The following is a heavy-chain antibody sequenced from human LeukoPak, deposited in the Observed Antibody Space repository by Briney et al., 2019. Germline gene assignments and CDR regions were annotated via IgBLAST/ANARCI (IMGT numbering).Heavy chain of an antibody. J-gene: IGHJ4*02. CDR1: GGSFSGSY. CDR2: INLSGST. V-gene: IGHV4-34*01. Sequence: PSETLSLTCGVSGGSFSGSYWDWIRQPPGKGLEWIGEINLSGSTNYNSSLTSRVTISLDTSKNQFSLNLRSVTTADTAVYYCARVSISLFGVVTAHFDSWGQGTLVAVSS. D-gene: IGHD3-3*01. CDR3: ARVSISLFGVVTAHFDS.